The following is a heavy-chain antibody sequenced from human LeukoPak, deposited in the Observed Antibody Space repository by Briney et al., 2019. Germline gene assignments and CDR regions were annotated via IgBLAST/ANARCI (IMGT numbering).Heavy chain of an antibody. CDR1: GYTFTGYY. V-gene: IGHV1-58*02. Sequence: SVKVSCKASGYTFTGYYMHWVRQARGQRLEWIGWIVVGSGNTNYAQKFQERVTITRDMSTSTAYMELSSLRSEDTAVYYCAAYYYYDSSGYFYPNQGYYFDYWGQGTLVTVSS. J-gene: IGHJ4*02. D-gene: IGHD3-22*01. CDR3: AAYYYYDSSGYFYPNQGYYFDY. CDR2: IVVGSGNT.